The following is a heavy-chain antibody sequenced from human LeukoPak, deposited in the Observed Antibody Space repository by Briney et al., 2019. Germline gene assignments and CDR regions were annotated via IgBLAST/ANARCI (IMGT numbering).Heavy chain of an antibody. J-gene: IGHJ4*02. CDR1: GGTFSSYA. D-gene: IGHD6-13*01. Sequence: SVKVSCKASGGTFSSYAVSWVRQAPGQGLEWMGGIIPIFGTANYAQKFQGRVTITADESTSTAYMELSSLRSEDTAVYYCARDLGIAAAGHLDYWGKETLVTVSS. V-gene: IGHV1-69*13. CDR3: ARDLGIAAAGHLDY. CDR2: IIPIFGTA.